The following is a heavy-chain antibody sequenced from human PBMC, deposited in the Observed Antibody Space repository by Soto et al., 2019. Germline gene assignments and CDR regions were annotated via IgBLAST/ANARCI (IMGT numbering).Heavy chain of an antibody. CDR1: GGSFSGYF. CDR2: INHSGST. Sequence: QVQLQQWGAGLLKPSETMSLTCAVSGGSFSGYFWSWIRQPPGKGLEWIGEINHSGSTYYNPSLGSRVTVLVDTSRSQFSLTLRSVTAADTAVYFCTRGRGFGHFTPPFDYWGQGTLVTVSS. CDR3: TRGRGFGHFTPPFDY. D-gene: IGHD3-10*01. J-gene: IGHJ4*02. V-gene: IGHV4-34*01.